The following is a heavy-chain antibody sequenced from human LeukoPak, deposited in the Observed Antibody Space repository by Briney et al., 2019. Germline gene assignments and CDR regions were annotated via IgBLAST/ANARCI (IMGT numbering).Heavy chain of an antibody. V-gene: IGHV3-23*01. D-gene: IGHD6-13*01. CDR1: GFTFSSYA. J-gene: IGHJ5*02. CDR3: AKGQAATA. CDR2: ISGSAYST. Sequence: GGSLRLSCAASGFTFSSYAMSWVRQAPGKGLEWVSAISGSAYSTDYADSVKGRFTISRDNSKNTLSLQMNSLRAEDTALYYCAKGQAATAWGQGTLVTVSS.